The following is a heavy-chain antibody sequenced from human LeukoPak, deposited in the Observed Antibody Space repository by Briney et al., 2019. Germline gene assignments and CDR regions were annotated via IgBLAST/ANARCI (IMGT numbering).Heavy chain of an antibody. V-gene: IGHV4-34*01. CDR2: INHSGST. CDR1: GGSFSGYY. CDR3: ARDQGPGRDNWFDP. J-gene: IGHJ5*02. Sequence: SETLSLTCAVYGGSFSGYYWSWIRQPPGKGLEWIGEINHSGSTNYNPSLKSRVTISVDTSKNQFSLKLSPVTAADTAVYYCARDQGPGRDNWFDPWGQGTLVTVSS.